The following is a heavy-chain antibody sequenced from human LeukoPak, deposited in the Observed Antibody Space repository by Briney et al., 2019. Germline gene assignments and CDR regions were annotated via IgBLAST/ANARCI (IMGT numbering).Heavy chain of an antibody. CDR1: GFTFSSFW. V-gene: IGHV3-74*01. D-gene: IGHD3-9*01. J-gene: IGHJ4*02. CDR3: ARDFDWESGH. Sequence: AGGSLRLSCAASGFTFSSFWIHWVRQAPGEGLVWVSRISGDEITANYADSVKGRFTVSRDNAKSTLYLQMNSLSAEDTAVYYCARDFDWESGHWGQGTLVTVSS. CDR2: ISGDEITA.